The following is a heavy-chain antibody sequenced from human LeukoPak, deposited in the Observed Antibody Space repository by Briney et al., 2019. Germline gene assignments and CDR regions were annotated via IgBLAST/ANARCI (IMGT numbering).Heavy chain of an antibody. J-gene: IGHJ6*02. CDR3: AKDGSYSSSWYYYGMDV. Sequence: GGSLRLSCAASGFTFSSYAMSWVRQAPGKGLEWVSAISGSGGSTYYADSVKGRFTISRDNSKNTLYLQMNSLRAEDTAVYYCAKDGSYSSSWYYYGMDVWGQGTTVTVSS. V-gene: IGHV3-23*01. D-gene: IGHD6-13*01. CDR1: GFTFSSYA. CDR2: ISGSGGST.